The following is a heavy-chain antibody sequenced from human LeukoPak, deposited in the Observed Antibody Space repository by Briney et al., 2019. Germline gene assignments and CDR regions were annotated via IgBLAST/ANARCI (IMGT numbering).Heavy chain of an antibody. J-gene: IGHJ4*02. CDR3: VSFYETY. Sequence: GGSLRLSCAASGNYWMHWVRQAPGKGLVWVSHINSDVSWTSYADSVKGRFTISKDNAKNTVYLQMNNLRAEDTAVYYCVSFYETYWGRGTLVTVSS. D-gene: IGHD2-2*01. CDR1: GNYW. CDR2: INSDVSWT. V-gene: IGHV3-74*01.